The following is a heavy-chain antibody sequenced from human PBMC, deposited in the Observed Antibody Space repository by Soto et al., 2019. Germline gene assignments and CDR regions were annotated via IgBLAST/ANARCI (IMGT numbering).Heavy chain of an antibody. J-gene: IGHJ6*02. D-gene: IGHD5-12*01. CDR2: IIPIFGTA. CDR3: AREAGAYDPDYYGMDV. CDR1: GGTFSSYA. Sequence: QVQLVQSGAEVKKPGSSVKVSCKASGGTFSSYAISWVRQAPGQGLEWMGGIIPIFGTANYAQKFQGRVTITXXEXTXXAYMELSSLRSEDTAVYYCAREAGAYDPDYYGMDVWGQGTTVTVSS. V-gene: IGHV1-69*05.